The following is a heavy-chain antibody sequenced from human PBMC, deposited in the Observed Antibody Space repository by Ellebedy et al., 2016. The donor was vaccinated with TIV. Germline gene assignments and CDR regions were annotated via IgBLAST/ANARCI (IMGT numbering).Heavy chain of an antibody. CDR3: ARETFNDVDLRVWGVFDI. V-gene: IGHV3-66*01. D-gene: IGHD6-6*01. Sequence: GGSLRLSCAASELTVSSNYMSWVRQAPGKGLEWVAVIAIDGTTYYADSVKGRFTISRDNSKNTLYMEMDSMRAEDTAVYYCARETFNDVDLRVWGVFDIWGQGTMVAVSS. J-gene: IGHJ3*02. CDR1: ELTVSSNY. CDR2: IAIDGTT.